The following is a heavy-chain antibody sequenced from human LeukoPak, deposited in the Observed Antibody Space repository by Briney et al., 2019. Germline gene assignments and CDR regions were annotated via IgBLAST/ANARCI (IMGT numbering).Heavy chain of an antibody. J-gene: IGHJ6*03. V-gene: IGHV1-2*02. CDR3: ARDTTERYYYYYRDV. CDR1: GYTFTGYY. D-gene: IGHD1-1*01. Sequence: ASVKVSCKASGYTFTGYYMHWVRQAPGQGLEWMGWINPNSGGTNYAQKFQGRVTMTRDTSISTAYMELSRLRSDDTAVYYCARDTTERYYYYYRDVWGKGTTVTVSS. CDR2: INPNSGGT.